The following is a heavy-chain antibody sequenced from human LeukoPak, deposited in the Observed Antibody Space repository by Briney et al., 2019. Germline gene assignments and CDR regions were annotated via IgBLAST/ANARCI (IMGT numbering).Heavy chain of an antibody. J-gene: IGHJ4*02. Sequence: GGSLRLSCAASGFAVSTNYMTWVRQAPGKGLEWVSTISGNGRSTYYGDSVKGRFTISRDNSKNTLSLQMNSLRAEDTAVYYCAKEYYVLLVYALGGSFDYWGRGTLVTVSS. V-gene: IGHV3-23*01. CDR1: GFAVSTNY. CDR3: AKEYYVLLVYALGGSFDY. D-gene: IGHD2-8*01. CDR2: ISGNGRST.